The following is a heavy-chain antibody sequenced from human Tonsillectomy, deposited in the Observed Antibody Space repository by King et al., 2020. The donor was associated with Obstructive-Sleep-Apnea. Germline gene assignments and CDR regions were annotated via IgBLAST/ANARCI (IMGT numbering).Heavy chain of an antibody. J-gene: IGHJ6*02. D-gene: IGHD3-16*01. V-gene: IGHV4-34*01. CDR3: ARRRXXVLTHYYXGXXV. Sequence: VQLPQWGAGLLKPSETLSLTCASHDVSFSNYYWSWIRQSPGKGLEWIGEIYHSGSTNYNPSLKGRVSISIDTPKSQFSLKLGSVTAADTAIYYCARRRXXVLTHYYXGXXVXGQGTTVTVSS. CDR2: IYHSGST. CDR1: DVSFSNYY.